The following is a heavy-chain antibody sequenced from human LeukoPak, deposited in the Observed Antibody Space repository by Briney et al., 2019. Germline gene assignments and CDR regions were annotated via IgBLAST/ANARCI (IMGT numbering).Heavy chain of an antibody. Sequence: SGGSLRLSCAASGFTFSDHDMNWVRQAPGKGLEWVSYIKTTGTPIYYSDSVKGRFTISRDNAKNSLYLQMNSLRDEDTAVYFCARDLYDRATDYWGQGTLFTVSS. CDR1: GFTFSDHD. CDR2: IKTTGTPI. J-gene: IGHJ4*02. D-gene: IGHD2-8*01. V-gene: IGHV3-48*02. CDR3: ARDLYDRATDY.